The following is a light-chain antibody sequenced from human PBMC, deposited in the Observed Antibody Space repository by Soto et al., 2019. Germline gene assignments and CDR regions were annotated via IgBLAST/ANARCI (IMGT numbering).Light chain of an antibody. V-gene: IGKV2-30*01. CDR1: QSLVYSDGSTY. CDR3: QQVESYPST. Sequence: DAVLTQSPLSLPVTLGQPASISCRSSQSLVYSDGSTYLNWFQQRPGQSPRRLIYKVSNRDSGVPSRFSGSGFGTDFTLTITSLQPEDFATYYCQQVESYPSTFGGGTKVDIK. J-gene: IGKJ4*01. CDR2: KVS.